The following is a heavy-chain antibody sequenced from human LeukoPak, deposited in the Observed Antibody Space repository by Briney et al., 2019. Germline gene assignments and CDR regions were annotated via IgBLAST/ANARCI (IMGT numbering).Heavy chain of an antibody. Sequence: GGSLRLTCAVSGFTFSDHYMDWVRQAPGKGLEWVGRSRNKANGYTTECAASVKGRFTISRDDSKNSVFLQMNTLKTEDTAVYYCARGYDSSDWRAIDYWGQGTLVTVSS. CDR3: ARGYDSSDWRAIDY. V-gene: IGHV3-72*01. CDR2: SRNKANGYTT. CDR1: GFTFSDHY. J-gene: IGHJ4*02. D-gene: IGHD3-22*01.